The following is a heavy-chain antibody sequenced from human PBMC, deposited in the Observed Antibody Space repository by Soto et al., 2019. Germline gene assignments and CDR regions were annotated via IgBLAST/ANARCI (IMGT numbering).Heavy chain of an antibody. CDR1: GFTFSSYA. D-gene: IGHD2-2*01. V-gene: IGHV3-23*01. J-gene: IGHJ4*02. CDR3: ANLIYCSSTSCPNPYDY. CDR2: ISGSGGST. Sequence: PGGSLRLSCAASGFTFSSYAMSWVRQAPGKGLEWVSAISGSGGSTYYADSVKGRFTISKDNSKNTLYLQMNSLRAEDTAVYYCANLIYCSSTSCPNPYDYWGQGTLVTVSS.